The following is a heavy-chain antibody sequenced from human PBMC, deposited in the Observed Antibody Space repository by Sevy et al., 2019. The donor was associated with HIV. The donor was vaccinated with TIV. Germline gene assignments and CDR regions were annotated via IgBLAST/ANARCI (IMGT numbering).Heavy chain of an antibody. J-gene: IGHJ6*02. CDR3: ARDQKPEYLIPLPYYYYYGMDV. Sequence: GGSLRLSCAASGFTFSSYSMNWVRQAPGKGLEWVSSISSSSSYIYYADSVKGRFTISRDNAKNSLYLQMNSLRAEDTAVYYCARDQKPEYLIPLPYYYYYGMDVWGQGTTVTVSS. V-gene: IGHV3-21*01. CDR1: GFTFSSYS. CDR2: ISSSSSYI. D-gene: IGHD2-2*01.